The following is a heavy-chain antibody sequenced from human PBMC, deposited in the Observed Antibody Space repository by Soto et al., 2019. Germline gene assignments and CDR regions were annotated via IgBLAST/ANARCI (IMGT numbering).Heavy chain of an antibody. V-gene: IGHV3-49*03. J-gene: IGHJ2*01. D-gene: IGHD1-1*01. CDR1: GFTFGDYS. CDR3: CRAGNWNKENWYFDL. Sequence: EVQLVEAGGGLAQPGRSLRLSCTASGFTFGDYSLTWFRQAPGKGLEWVGLIRSQVFGGTSEVAASVRGRFTISRDDFRGIAYLEINSLTVDDTAAYFCCRAGNWNKENWYFDLWGRGTQVLVSS. CDR2: IRSQVFGGTS.